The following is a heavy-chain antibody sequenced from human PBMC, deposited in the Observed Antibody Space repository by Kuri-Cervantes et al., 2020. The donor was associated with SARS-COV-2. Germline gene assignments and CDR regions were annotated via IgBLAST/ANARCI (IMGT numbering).Heavy chain of an antibody. CDR2: INPIGGT. CDR3: ARNRRTGGYSYGFDL. V-gene: IGHV1-2*02. Sequence: ASVKVSCKASGYTFTSYDINWVRQAPGQGPEWMGWINPIGGTNSAQRFQGRVTVTRDTSTSTVHMELSRLRFDDTAVFYCARNRRTGGYSYGFDLWGQGTLVTVSS. CDR1: GYTFTSYD. D-gene: IGHD5-18*01. J-gene: IGHJ4*02.